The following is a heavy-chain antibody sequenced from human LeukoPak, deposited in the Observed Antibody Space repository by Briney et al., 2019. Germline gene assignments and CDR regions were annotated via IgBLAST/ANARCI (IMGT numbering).Heavy chain of an antibody. CDR2: IIPIFGTA. D-gene: IGHD2-21*01. Sequence: SVKVSCKASGGTFSSYAISWVRQAPGQGLEWTGGIIPIFGTANYAQKFQGRVTITADESTSTAYMELSSLRSEDTAVYYCARDVGYCGGDCYSGNDYWGQGTLVTVSS. V-gene: IGHV1-69*13. CDR1: GGTFSSYA. CDR3: ARDVGYCGGDCYSGNDY. J-gene: IGHJ4*02.